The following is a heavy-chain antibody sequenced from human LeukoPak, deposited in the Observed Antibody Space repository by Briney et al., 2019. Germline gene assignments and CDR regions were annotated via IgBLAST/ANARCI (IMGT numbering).Heavy chain of an antibody. J-gene: IGHJ4*02. CDR3: AREKPRSCAIDY. D-gene: IGHD1-26*01. Sequence: GGSLRLSCAASGFTFSSYEMNWVRQAPGKGLEWVSYISSSGSTIYYADSVKGRFTISRDNAKNSLYLQMNSLRAEDTAVYYWAREKPRSCAIDYWGQGTLVTVSS. CDR1: GFTFSSYE. CDR2: ISSSGSTI. V-gene: IGHV3-48*03.